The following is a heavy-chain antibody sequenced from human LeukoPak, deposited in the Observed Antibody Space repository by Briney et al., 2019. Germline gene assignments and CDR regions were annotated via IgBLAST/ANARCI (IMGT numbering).Heavy chain of an antibody. CDR3: ASTNPRDIVVVPADDYYFDY. V-gene: IGHV3-21*01. D-gene: IGHD2-2*01. J-gene: IGHJ4*02. Sequence: GGSLRLSCAASGFTFSSYSMSWVRQAPGKGLEWVSSISSSSSYIYYADSVKGRFTISRDNAKNSLYLQMNSLRAEDTAVYYCASTNPRDIVVVPADDYYFDYWGQGTLVTVSS. CDR2: ISSSSSYI. CDR1: GFTFSSYS.